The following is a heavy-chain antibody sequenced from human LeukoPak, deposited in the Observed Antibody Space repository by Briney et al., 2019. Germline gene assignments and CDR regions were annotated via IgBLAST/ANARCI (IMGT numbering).Heavy chain of an antibody. CDR3: ARGPHYYGSGSYRTYNWFDP. Sequence: SETLSLTCTVSGGSISSSSYYWGWIRQPPGRGLGWIGSIYYSGSTYYNPSLKSRVTISADTSKNQFSLKLSSVTAADTAVYYCARGPHYYGSGSYRTYNWFDPWGQGTLVTVSS. V-gene: IGHV4-39*01. CDR1: GGSISSSSYY. J-gene: IGHJ5*02. D-gene: IGHD3-10*01. CDR2: IYYSGST.